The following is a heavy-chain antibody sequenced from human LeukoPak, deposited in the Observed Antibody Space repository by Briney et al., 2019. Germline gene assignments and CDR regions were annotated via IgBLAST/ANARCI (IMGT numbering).Heavy chain of an antibody. CDR2: IIPTFGTA. CDR1: GGTFSSYA. V-gene: IGHV1-69*05. D-gene: IGHD6-19*01. J-gene: IGHJ3*02. CDR3: ARDRYSSGPGI. Sequence: SVKVSCKASGGTFSSYAISWVRQAPGQGLEWMGGIIPTFGTANYAQKFQGRVTITRDTSASTAYMELSSLRSEDTAVYYCARDRYSSGPGIWGQGTMVTVSS.